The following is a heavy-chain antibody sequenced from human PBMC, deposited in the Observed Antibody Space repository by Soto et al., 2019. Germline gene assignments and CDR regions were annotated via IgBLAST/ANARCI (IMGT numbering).Heavy chain of an antibody. CDR2: IKQDGSEK. D-gene: IGHD1-26*01. CDR1: GFTFSSYW. J-gene: IGHJ4*02. V-gene: IGHV3-7*01. CDR3: ARGRGMGATLSHYFDY. Sequence: PGGSLRLSCAASGFTFSSYWMSWVRQAPGKGLEWVANIKQDGSEKYYVDSVKGRFTISRDNAKNSLYLQMNSLRAEDTAVYYCARGRGMGATLSHYFDYWGQGTLVTVSS.